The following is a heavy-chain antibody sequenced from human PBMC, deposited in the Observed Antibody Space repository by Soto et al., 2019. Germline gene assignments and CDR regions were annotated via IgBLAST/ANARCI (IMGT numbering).Heavy chain of an antibody. CDR1: GFTFSRYG. V-gene: IGHV3-30*18. CDR3: AKDLNYEFCSGYGWVYYYAIDV. CDR2: ISYDGNNK. D-gene: IGHD3-3*01. J-gene: IGHJ6*02. Sequence: QVQLVESGGGVGQPGRSLRLSCAASGFTFSRYGMHWVRQAPGKGLEGVAVISYDGNNKYYEDSVKGRFNISIDNSKNTLYLHMNSVRDEDTAVYYCAKDLNYEFCSGYGWVYYYAIDVWGQWTKVTVSS.